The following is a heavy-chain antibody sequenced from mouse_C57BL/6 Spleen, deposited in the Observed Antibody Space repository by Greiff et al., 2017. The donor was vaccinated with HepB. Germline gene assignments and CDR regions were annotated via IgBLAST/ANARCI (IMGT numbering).Heavy chain of an antibody. D-gene: IGHD1-1*01. Sequence: EVNVVESGGGLVKPGGSLKLSCAASGFTFSDYGMHWVRQAPEKGLEWVAYISSGSSTIYYADTVKGRFTISRDNAKNTLFLQMTSLRSEDTAMYYCARRDYGSSYSYWYFDVWGTGTTVTVSS. J-gene: IGHJ1*03. CDR2: ISSGSSTI. CDR3: ARRDYGSSYSYWYFDV. V-gene: IGHV5-17*01. CDR1: GFTFSDYG.